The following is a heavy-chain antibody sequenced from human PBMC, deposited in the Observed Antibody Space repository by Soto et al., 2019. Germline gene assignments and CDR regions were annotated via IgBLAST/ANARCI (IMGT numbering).Heavy chain of an antibody. Sequence: SETLSLTCAVYGGSFSGYYWSWIRQPPGKGLEWIGEINHSGSTNYNPSLKSRVTISVDTSKNQFSLKLSSVTAADTAVYYCARGLIVGIAAAGPKGDHYYYGMDVWGQGTTVTVSS. D-gene: IGHD6-13*01. CDR1: GGSFSGYY. CDR2: INHSGST. V-gene: IGHV4-34*01. CDR3: ARGLIVGIAAAGPKGDHYYYGMDV. J-gene: IGHJ6*02.